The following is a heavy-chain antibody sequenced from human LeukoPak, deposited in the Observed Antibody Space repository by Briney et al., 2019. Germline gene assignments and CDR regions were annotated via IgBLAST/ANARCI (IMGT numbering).Heavy chain of an antibody. CDR3: ARLRRNTDSSGFFYYYDY. J-gene: IGHJ4*02. CDR2: INTVSSYI. Sequence: PGGSLRLSCAASAFSFSSYSFNWVRQAPGKGLEWVSSINTVSSYIYYADSLKGRFTISRDNAKNSVYLQMDSLRAEDSAVYYCARLRRNTDSSGFFYYYDYWGQGTLVTVSS. D-gene: IGHD3-22*01. CDR1: AFSFSSYS. V-gene: IGHV3-21*06.